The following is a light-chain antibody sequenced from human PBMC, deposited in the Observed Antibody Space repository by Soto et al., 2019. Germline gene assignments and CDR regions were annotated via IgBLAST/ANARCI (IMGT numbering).Light chain of an antibody. CDR1: KLGDKY. CDR2: QDS. Sequence: SYELTQPPSVSVSPGQTASITCSGDKLGDKYACWYQQKQGQSPVLVIYQDSKRPSGIPERFSGSSSGNTATLTISGTQAMDEAAYYCQAWGSSTGVFGGGIKLTVL. CDR3: QAWGSSTGV. J-gene: IGLJ2*01. V-gene: IGLV3-1*01.